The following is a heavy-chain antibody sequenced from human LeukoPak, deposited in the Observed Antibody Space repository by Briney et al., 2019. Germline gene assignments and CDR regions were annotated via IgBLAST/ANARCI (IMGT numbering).Heavy chain of an antibody. CDR1: GFTFDDYA. CDR2: FRWNSGSI. D-gene: IGHD2-15*01. Sequence: PGGSLRLSCAASGFTFDDYAMQWVRQAPGKGLEWVSGFRWNSGSIGYADSVKGRFTISRDNAKNSLYLQMNSLRAEDTALYYCAKEKYCSGGSCYSAHYYYYGMDVWGQGTTVTVSS. J-gene: IGHJ6*02. CDR3: AKEKYCSGGSCYSAHYYYYGMDV. V-gene: IGHV3-9*01.